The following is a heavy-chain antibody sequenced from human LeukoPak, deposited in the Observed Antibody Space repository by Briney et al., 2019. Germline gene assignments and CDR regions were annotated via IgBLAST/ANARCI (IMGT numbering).Heavy chain of an antibody. D-gene: IGHD6-19*01. J-gene: IGHJ4*02. V-gene: IGHV3-11*06. Sequence: GGSPRLSCAASGFTFSDYYMSWIRQAPGKGLEWLSYISSSISYTNYADSVKGLFTISRDNAKNSLYLQMNGLRAEDTAVYYCARAVAGDYFDYWGQGTLVTVSS. CDR3: ARAVAGDYFDY. CDR2: ISSSISYT. CDR1: GFTFSDYY.